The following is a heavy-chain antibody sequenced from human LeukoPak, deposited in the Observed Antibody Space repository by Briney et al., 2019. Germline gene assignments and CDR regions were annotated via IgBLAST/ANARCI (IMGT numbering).Heavy chain of an antibody. D-gene: IGHD2-15*01. CDR3: ARGSAATGFDY. V-gene: IGHV3-23*01. J-gene: IGHJ4*02. CDR1: GFIFSSYA. CDR2: ISGSGGST. Sequence: GGSLRLSCAASGFIFSSYAMSWVRQAPGKGLEWVSTISGSGGSTYYADSVKGRFTISRDNSKNTVYLQMNSLRAEDTAVYYCARGSAATGFDYWGQGTLVTVSS.